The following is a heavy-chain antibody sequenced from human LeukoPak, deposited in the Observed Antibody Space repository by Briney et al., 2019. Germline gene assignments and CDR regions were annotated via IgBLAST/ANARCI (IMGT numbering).Heavy chain of an antibody. Sequence: PGGSLRLSCAASGFTFSDYYMSWIRQAPGKGLEWVSYISSSGSTIYYADSVKGRFTISRDNAKNSLYLQMNSLRAEDTAVYYCARDRWGAGIFDWPPTHAFDIWGQGTMVTVSS. J-gene: IGHJ3*02. CDR2: ISSSGSTI. D-gene: IGHD3-9*01. V-gene: IGHV3-11*01. CDR1: GFTFSDYY. CDR3: ARDRWGAGIFDWPPTHAFDI.